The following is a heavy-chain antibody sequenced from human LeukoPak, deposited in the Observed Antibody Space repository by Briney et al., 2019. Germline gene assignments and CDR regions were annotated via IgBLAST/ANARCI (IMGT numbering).Heavy chain of an antibody. CDR1: GFTFSSYA. D-gene: IGHD2-8*01. CDR3: AKDRVLMVYKEYYFDY. Sequence: GGSLRLSCAASGFTFSSYAMSWVRQAPGKGLEWVSAISGSGGSTYYADSVKGRFTISRDNSKNTLYLQMNSLRAEDTAVYYCAKDRVLMVYKEYYFDYWGQGTLVTVSS. CDR2: ISGSGGST. V-gene: IGHV3-23*01. J-gene: IGHJ4*02.